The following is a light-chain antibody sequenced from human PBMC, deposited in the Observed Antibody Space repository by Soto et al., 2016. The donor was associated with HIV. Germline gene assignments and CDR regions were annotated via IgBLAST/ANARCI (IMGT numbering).Light chain of an antibody. CDR1: QSLVRSDGNTY. Sequence: DVVLTQSPLSLPVTPGQSASISCRSSQSLVRSDGNTYLNWFQQRPGQSPRRLIYKVSNRDSGVPDRFSGSGSDTDFTLKISRVEAEDVGTYYCILSRHLPRFGPGTKLEIK. CDR3: ILSRHLPR. J-gene: IGKJ2*03. CDR2: KVS. V-gene: IGKV2-30*02.